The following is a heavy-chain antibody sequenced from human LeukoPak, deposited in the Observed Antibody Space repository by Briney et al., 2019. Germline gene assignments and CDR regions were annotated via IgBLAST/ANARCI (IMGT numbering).Heavy chain of an antibody. CDR3: ARDSYGDYYFDY. D-gene: IGHD4-17*01. V-gene: IGHV3-48*02. CDR2: ISGSTSTI. J-gene: IGHJ4*02. Sequence: GGSLRLSCTASGFTFSTYSMNWVRQAPGKGLEWVSFISGSTSTIYYADSVKGRFTISRDNAKNSLYLQMNSLRDEYTAVYFCARDSYGDYYFDYWGQGSLVTVSS. CDR1: GFTFSTYS.